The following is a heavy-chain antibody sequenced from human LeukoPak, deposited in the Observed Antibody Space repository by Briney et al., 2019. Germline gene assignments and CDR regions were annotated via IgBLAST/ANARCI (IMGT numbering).Heavy chain of an antibody. V-gene: IGHV4-34*01. J-gene: IGHJ5*02. D-gene: IGHD2-2*01. Sequence: SETLSLTCAVYGGSFSGYYWSWIRQPPGKGLEWIGEINHSGSTNYNPSLKSRVTISVDTSKNQFSLKLSSVTAADTAVYYCARVGQYCSSTSCYGKYNWFDPWGQGTLVTVSS. CDR3: ARVGQYCSSTSCYGKYNWFDP. CDR1: GGSFSGYY. CDR2: INHSGST.